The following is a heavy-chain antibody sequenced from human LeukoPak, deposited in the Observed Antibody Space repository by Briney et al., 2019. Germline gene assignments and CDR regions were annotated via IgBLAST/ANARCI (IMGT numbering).Heavy chain of an antibody. V-gene: IGHV3-30*18. CDR3: AKGDHGDYWYLDL. J-gene: IGHJ2*01. CDR2: VSYDGSYK. CDR1: GFSFSTYG. D-gene: IGHD4-17*01. Sequence: GRPLRLSCAASGFSFSTYGMHWVRQAPGKWLEWVAAVSYDGSYKYYTDSVKGRFTISRDNSKNTLDLQMNSLRPEDTAVFYCAKGDHGDYWYLDLWGRGTLVSVSS.